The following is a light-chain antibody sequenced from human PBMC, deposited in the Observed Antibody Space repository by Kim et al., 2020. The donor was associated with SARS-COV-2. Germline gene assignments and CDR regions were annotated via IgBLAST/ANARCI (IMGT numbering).Light chain of an antibody. CDR3: QQRDDWPRYT. CDR1: RSLRGY. J-gene: IGKJ2*01. Sequence: SPGERATLSCRASRSLRGYWAWYQQRPGQAPRVRIYDTSTRAAGIPGRFSGSGSGTDFTLTISSLEPEDSAVYFCQQRDDWPRYTFGQGTKREI. CDR2: DTS. V-gene: IGKV3-11*01.